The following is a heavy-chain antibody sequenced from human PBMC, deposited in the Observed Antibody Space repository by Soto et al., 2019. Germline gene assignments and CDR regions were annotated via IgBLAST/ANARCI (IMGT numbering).Heavy chain of an antibody. Sequence: SETLSLTCAVYGGSFSGYYWSWIRQPPGKGLEWIGEINHSGSTNYNPSLKRRVTISVDTSKNQFSLKLSSVTAADTAVYYCARARDGYNPESFDYWGQGTLVTVSS. J-gene: IGHJ4*02. V-gene: IGHV4-34*01. CDR3: ARARDGYNPESFDY. CDR2: INHSGST. CDR1: GGSFSGYY. D-gene: IGHD5-12*01.